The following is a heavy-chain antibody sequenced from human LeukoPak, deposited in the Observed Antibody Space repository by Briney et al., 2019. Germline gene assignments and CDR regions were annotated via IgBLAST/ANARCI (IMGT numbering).Heavy chain of an antibody. CDR1: GGSFSGYY. V-gene: IGHV4-34*01. D-gene: IGHD3-9*01. J-gene: IGHJ4*02. CDR2: INHSGST. CDR3: ARGPRIVNYDILTGQMYYFDY. Sequence: PSETLSLTCAVYGGSFSGYYWSWIRQPPGKGLEWIGEINHSGSTNYNPSLKSRVTVSVDTSKNQFSLKLSSVTAAHTAVYYRARGPRIVNYDILTGQMYYFDYWGQGTLVTVSS.